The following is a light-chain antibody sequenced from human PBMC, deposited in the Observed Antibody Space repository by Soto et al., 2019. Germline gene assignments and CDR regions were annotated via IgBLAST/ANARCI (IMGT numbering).Light chain of an antibody. Sequence: EIVLTQSPGTLSASPGERATLSCRASQNVRSNFLAWYQQKPGQAPRLLLYGASSRATGIPDRFSGSGSGTEFTLTISRLEPEDFEVYSCQQYGSSQTFGQGTQLEI. CDR2: GAS. V-gene: IGKV3-20*01. J-gene: IGKJ2*01. CDR1: QNVRSNF. CDR3: QQYGSSQT.